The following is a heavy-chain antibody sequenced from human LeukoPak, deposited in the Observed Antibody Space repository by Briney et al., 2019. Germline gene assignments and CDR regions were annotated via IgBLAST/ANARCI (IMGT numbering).Heavy chain of an antibody. CDR1: GFTFRSYA. J-gene: IGHJ4*02. CDR2: ISYDGSNK. V-gene: IGHV3-30-3*02. D-gene: IGHD6-13*01. CDR3: AKGAGYSSNWNFDY. Sequence: GGSLRLSCAASGFTFRSYAMHWVRQAPGKGLEWVAVISYDGSNKYYADSVKGRLTISRDNSKNTLYLQMNSLRLEDTAGYYCAKGAGYSSNWNFDYWGQGTLVTASS.